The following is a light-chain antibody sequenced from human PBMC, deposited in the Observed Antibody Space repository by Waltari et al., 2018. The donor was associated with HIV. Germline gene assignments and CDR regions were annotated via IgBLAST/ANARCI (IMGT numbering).Light chain of an antibody. Sequence: QSALTQPASVSGSPGQSITISCTGTSSDVGSYNLVSWYQQHPGKAPKPMIYEGSKRPSGVSNRFSGSKSGNTASLTISGLQAEDEADYYCCSYAGSSTLVVFGGGTKLTVL. J-gene: IGLJ2*01. V-gene: IGLV2-23*01. CDR2: EGS. CDR3: CSYAGSSTLVV. CDR1: SSDVGSYNL.